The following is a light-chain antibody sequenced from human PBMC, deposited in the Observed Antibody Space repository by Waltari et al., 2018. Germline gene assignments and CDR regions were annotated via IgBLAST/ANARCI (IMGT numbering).Light chain of an antibody. J-gene: IGKJ2*01. Sequence: EIVLTQSPATLSLSPGERATLSCRASQSLNNYVAWYQQKPCQAPRLLIFDSSNRPPGIPARFSGSGSGTDFTLTISSLEPEDFAVYYCQQRSNWPSYAFGPGTKLEIK. CDR3: QQRSNWPSYA. CDR1: QSLNNY. V-gene: IGKV3-11*01. CDR2: DSS.